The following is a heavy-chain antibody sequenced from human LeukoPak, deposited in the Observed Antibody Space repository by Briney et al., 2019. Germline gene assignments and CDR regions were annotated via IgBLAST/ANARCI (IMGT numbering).Heavy chain of an antibody. CDR2: IKEDGSET. D-gene: IGHD3-10*01. J-gene: IGHJ4*02. Sequence: GGSLRLSCAASGFTFSNSWMTWVRQAPGKGLERVANIKEDGSETYYVESVRGRFSISRDNAKNSLYHEMNSLRAEDTAVYFCARDRGWHQFDYWGQGTLVTVSS. CDR1: GFTFSNSW. V-gene: IGHV3-7*01. CDR3: ARDRGWHQFDY.